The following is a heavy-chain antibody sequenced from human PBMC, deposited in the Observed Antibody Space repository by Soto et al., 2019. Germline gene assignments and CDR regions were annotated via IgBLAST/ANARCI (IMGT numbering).Heavy chain of an antibody. CDR3: ARDNDRLQLGGNYYYILDV. Sequence: QVQLVQSGAEMEEPGSSVKVSCKTSGGTFSSSAISWLRQAPGQGLEWMGGIIPLFRTPDYAQKFQGRATXAXDXXTSTAYMELSSLRSEDTAVYYCARDNDRLQLGGNYYYILDVWGQGTTITVSS. CDR1: GGTFSSSA. D-gene: IGHD4-4*01. V-gene: IGHV1-69*05. J-gene: IGHJ6*02. CDR2: IIPLFRTP.